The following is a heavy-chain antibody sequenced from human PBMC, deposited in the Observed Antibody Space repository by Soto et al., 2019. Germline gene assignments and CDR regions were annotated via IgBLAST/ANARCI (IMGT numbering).Heavy chain of an antibody. CDR3: AKAKNPLITMVRGVIRVGYYYYMDV. V-gene: IGHV3-23*01. CDR2: ISGSGGST. J-gene: IGHJ6*03. CDR1: GFTFSSYA. Sequence: PGGSLRLSCAASGFTFSSYAMSWVRQAPGKGLEWVSAISGSGGSTYYADSVKGRFTISRDNSKNTLYLQMNSLRAEDTAVYYCAKAKNPLITMVRGVIRVGYYYYMDVWGKGTTVTVSS. D-gene: IGHD3-10*01.